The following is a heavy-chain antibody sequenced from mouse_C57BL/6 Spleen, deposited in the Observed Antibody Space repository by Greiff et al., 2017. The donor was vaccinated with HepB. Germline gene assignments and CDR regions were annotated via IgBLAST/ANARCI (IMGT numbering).Heavy chain of an antibody. D-gene: IGHD4-1*01. Sequence: VQLQQPGAELVRPGTSVKLSCKASGYTFTSYWMHWVKQRPGQGLEWIGVIDPSDSYTNYNQKFKGKATLTVDTASSTAYMQLSSLTSEDSAVEYYARNRDRLDYAMDYWGQGTSVTVSS. CDR1: GYTFTSYW. CDR2: IDPSDSYT. CDR3: ARNRDRLDYAMDY. V-gene: IGHV1-59*01. J-gene: IGHJ4*01.